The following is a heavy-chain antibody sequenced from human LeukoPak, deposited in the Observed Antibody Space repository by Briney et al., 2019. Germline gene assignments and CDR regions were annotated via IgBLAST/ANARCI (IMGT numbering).Heavy chain of an antibody. J-gene: IGHJ3*02. CDR2: IYYSGST. CDR3: AKAGVRYYDSSGLHAFDI. V-gene: IGHV4-39*01. CDR1: GSSTSSTSYF. D-gene: IGHD3-22*01. Sequence: PSETLSLTCTVSGSSTSSTSYFWGWIRQPPGKGLEWIGTIYYSGSTYYNPSLKSRVTMSVDTSRNQFSLKLSSVNAADTAVYYCAKAGVRYYDSSGLHAFDIWGQGTMVTVSS.